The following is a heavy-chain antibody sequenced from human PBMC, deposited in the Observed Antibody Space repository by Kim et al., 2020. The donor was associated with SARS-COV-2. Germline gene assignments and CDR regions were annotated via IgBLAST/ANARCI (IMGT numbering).Heavy chain of an antibody. CDR1: GFTFSSYA. CDR3: AKDRYYDILTGYPREFDY. J-gene: IGHJ4*02. CDR2: ISGSGGST. D-gene: IGHD3-9*01. V-gene: IGHV3-23*01. Sequence: GGSLRLSCAASGFTFSSYAMSWVCQAPGKGLEWVSAISGSGGSTYYADSVKGRFTISRDNSKNTLYLQMNSLRAEDTAVYYCAKDRYYDILTGYPREFDYWGQGTLVTVAS.